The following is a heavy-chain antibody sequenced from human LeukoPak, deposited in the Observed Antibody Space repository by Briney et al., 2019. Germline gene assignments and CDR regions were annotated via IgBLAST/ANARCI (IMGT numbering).Heavy chain of an antibody. CDR2: ISRSGDAT. V-gene: IGHV3-23*01. CDR1: GFTFSSFS. Sequence: GGSLRLSCAASGFTFSSFSMAWVRQAPGKGPEWVSTISRSGDATYYADSVKGRFTISRDNSWNTLYLQMSSLRVDDTALYCCARGSLGSWFFFDYWGQGTLVTASS. D-gene: IGHD6-13*01. J-gene: IGHJ4*02. CDR3: ARGSLGSWFFFDY.